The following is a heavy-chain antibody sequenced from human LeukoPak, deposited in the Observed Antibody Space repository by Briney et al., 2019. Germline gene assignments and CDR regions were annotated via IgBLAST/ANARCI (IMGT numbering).Heavy chain of an antibody. CDR1: GFTFSSYA. V-gene: IGHV3-30*04. Sequence: GGSLRLSCAASGFTFSSYAMHWVRQAPGKGLEWVAVISYDGSYKDYADSVKGRFTVSRDNSKSTMYVQMNSLRAEDTAVYYCARGARKGDDYGGFFDYWGQGTLVTVSS. J-gene: IGHJ4*02. D-gene: IGHD4-23*01. CDR2: ISYDGSYK. CDR3: ARGARKGDDYGGFFDY.